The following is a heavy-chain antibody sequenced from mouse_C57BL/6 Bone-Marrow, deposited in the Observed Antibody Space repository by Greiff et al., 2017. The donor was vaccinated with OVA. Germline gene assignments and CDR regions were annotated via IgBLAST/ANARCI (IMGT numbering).Heavy chain of an antibody. CDR2: IDPENGDT. J-gene: IGHJ2*01. D-gene: IGHD1-1*01. Sequence: DVQLQESGAELVRPGASVKLSCTASGFNIKDDYMHWVKQRPEQGLEWIGWIDPENGDTEYASKFQGKATITADTSSNTAYLQLSSLTSEDTAVYYCTTRGYYGSRTYYFDYWGQGTTLTVSS. CDR1: GFNIKDDY. CDR3: TTRGYYGSRTYYFDY. V-gene: IGHV14-4*01.